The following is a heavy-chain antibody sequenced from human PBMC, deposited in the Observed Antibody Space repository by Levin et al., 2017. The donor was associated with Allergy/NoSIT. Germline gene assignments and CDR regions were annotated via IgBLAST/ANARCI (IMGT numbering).Heavy chain of an antibody. Sequence: SLKISCAASGFTFDDYAMHWVRQAPGKGLEWVSGISWNSGSIGYADSVKGRFTISRDNAKNSLYLQMNSLRAEDTALYYCAKLVVVAASDYWGQGTLVTVSS. CDR3: AKLVVVAASDY. CDR2: ISWNSGSI. D-gene: IGHD2-15*01. V-gene: IGHV3-9*01. J-gene: IGHJ4*02. CDR1: GFTFDDYA.